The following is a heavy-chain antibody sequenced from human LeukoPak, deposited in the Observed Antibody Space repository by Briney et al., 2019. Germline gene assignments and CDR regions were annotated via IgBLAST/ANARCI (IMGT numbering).Heavy chain of an antibody. V-gene: IGHV3-49*04. CDR1: GFNFGDHA. CDR2: IRSRAYRGTT. J-gene: IGHJ6*02. CDR3: SRGPIQLWVHNGVDV. D-gene: IGHD5-18*01. Sequence: GGSLRLSCTTSGFNFGDHAMTWVRQAPGKGLEWVGFIRSRAYRGTTEYAASVKGRFTISRDDSKSVVYLQMNSLKSEDTAVYYCSRGPIQLWVHNGVDVWGQGTTVTVSS.